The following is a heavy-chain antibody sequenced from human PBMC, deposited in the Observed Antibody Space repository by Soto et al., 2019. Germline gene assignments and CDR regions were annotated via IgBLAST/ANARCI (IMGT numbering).Heavy chain of an antibody. D-gene: IGHD2-2*01. CDR3: ARDMTSMPPNWFDP. J-gene: IGHJ5*02. CDR2: IIPILGIA. V-gene: IGHV1-69*04. CDR1: GGTFSSYT. Sequence: ASVKVSCKASGGTFSSYTISWVRQAPGQGLEWMGRIIPILGIANYAQKFQGRVTITADKSTSTAYMELSSLRSEDTAVYYCARDMTSMPPNWFDPWGQGTLVTVSS.